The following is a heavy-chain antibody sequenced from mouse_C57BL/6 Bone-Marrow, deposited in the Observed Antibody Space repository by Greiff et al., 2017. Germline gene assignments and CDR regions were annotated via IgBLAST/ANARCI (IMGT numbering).Heavy chain of an antibody. CDR2: IFPGSGNT. Sequence: VQLQQSGAELARPGASVKLSCKASGYTFTSYGMSWVKQRTGQGLEWIGEIFPGSGNTYYNEKFKGKATLTADKSSSTASMELRSLTPEDSAVYYCAGEDCSDGDYWGQGTTLTVSA. CDR1: GYTFTSYG. CDR3: AGEDCSDGDY. J-gene: IGHJ2*01. V-gene: IGHV1-81*01.